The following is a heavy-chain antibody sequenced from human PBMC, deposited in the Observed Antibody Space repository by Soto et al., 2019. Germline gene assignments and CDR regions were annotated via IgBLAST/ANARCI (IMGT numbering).Heavy chain of an antibody. D-gene: IGHD6-6*01. CDR3: TSSYSTSSSPDY. CDR2: IFHDGNT. J-gene: IGHJ4*02. Sequence: SETLSLTCAVSGASIGSGGWWSWVRQPPGKGLEWIAEIFHDGNTNYSPSLKSRVTISVDKSQNPFSLTLHSVTAADTAVYFCTSSYSTSSSPDYWGQGXLVTVYS. CDR1: GASIGSGGW. V-gene: IGHV4-4*02.